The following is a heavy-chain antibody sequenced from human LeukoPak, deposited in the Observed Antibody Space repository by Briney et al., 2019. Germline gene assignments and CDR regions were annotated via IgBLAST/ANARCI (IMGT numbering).Heavy chain of an antibody. Sequence: GGSLRLSCAASGFNFYTYWMHWVRQAPGKGLVWVSGINIDGSRTKYADSVEGRFTISRDNDKNTLYLQMSSLRGEVTAVYYCARAPLGYGDYLGYWGRGILVTVSS. CDR2: INIDGSRT. CDR3: ARAPLGYGDYLGY. CDR1: GFNFYTYW. D-gene: IGHD4-17*01. V-gene: IGHV3-74*01. J-gene: IGHJ4*02.